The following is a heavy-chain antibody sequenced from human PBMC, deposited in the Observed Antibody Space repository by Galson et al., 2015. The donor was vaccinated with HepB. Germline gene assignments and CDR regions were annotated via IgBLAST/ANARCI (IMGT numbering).Heavy chain of an antibody. J-gene: IGHJ4*02. Sequence: TLSLTCTVSGGSISSGGYYWSWIRQHPGKGLERIGYIYYSGSTYYNPSLKSRVTISVDTSKNQFSLKLSSVTAADTAVYYCARDTPTYYYDSSGPNWGQGTLVTVSS. D-gene: IGHD3-22*01. V-gene: IGHV4-31*03. CDR2: IYYSGST. CDR3: ARDTPTYYYDSSGPN. CDR1: GGSISSGGYY.